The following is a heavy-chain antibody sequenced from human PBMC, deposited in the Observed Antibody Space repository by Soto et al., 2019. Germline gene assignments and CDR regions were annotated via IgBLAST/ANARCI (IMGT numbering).Heavy chain of an antibody. CDR2: IYYSGST. CDR3: ARAWGGVPDY. Sequence: SETLSLTCTVSGGSISSGGYYWSWIRQHPGKGLEWIGYIYYSGSTYYNPSLKSRVAISGDTSKNQFSLKLSSVTAADTAVYYCARAWGGVPDYWGQGTLVTVSS. D-gene: IGHD3-16*01. V-gene: IGHV4-31*03. CDR1: GGSISSGGYY. J-gene: IGHJ4*02.